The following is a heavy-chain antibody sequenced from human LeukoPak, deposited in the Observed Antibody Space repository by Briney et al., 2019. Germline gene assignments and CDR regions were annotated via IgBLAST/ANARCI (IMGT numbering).Heavy chain of an antibody. Sequence: GGSLRLSCAASGFTFSSYGMHWVRQAPGKGLEWVAFIRYDGTNKYYADSVKGRFTISRDNAKNSLYLQMNSLRAEDTAIYYCARDHGTLYSSRFHDYWGQGTLVTVSS. J-gene: IGHJ4*02. CDR1: GFTFSSYG. V-gene: IGHV3-30*02. CDR3: ARDHGTLYSSRFHDY. CDR2: IRYDGTNK. D-gene: IGHD6-13*01.